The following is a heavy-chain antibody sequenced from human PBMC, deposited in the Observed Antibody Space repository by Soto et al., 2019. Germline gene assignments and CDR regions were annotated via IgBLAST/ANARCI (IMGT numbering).Heavy chain of an antibody. D-gene: IGHD2-2*01. CDR3: AGPQPMFFLDT. V-gene: IGHV3-11*06. J-gene: IGHJ5*02. Sequence: QLVEIGGGLVKPGESLRLSCAASGFNFSNYSMAWVRQAPGKGLEWISYISSRASYTKYADSVEGRITVSRDNANGSLYLQMNSLGVEGTGIYYCAGPQPMFFLDTWGQGTLVTVSS. CDR1: GFNFSNYS. CDR2: ISSRASYT.